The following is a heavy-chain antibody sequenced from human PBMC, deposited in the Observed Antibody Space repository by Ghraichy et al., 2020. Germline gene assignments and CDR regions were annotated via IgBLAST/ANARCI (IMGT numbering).Heavy chain of an antibody. CDR2: INSDGSST. CDR1: GFTFSSYW. D-gene: IGHD3-22*01. Sequence: GGSLRLSCAASGFTFSSYWMHWVRQAPGKGLVWVSRINSDGSSTSYADSVKGRFTISRDNAKNTLYLQMNSLRAEDTAVYYCARGNDYYDSSGHTPWYFDYWGQGTLVTVSS. V-gene: IGHV3-74*01. CDR3: ARGNDYYDSSGHTPWYFDY. J-gene: IGHJ4*02.